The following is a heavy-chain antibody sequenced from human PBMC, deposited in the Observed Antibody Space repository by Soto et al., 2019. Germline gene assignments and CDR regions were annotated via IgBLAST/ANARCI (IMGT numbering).Heavy chain of an antibody. CDR3: LRGVDYRLRPVAFDI. V-gene: IGHV3-33*01. D-gene: IGHD4-17*01. CDR2: IWYDGSNK. CDR1: GFTFSSYG. Sequence: QVQLVESGGGVVQPGRSLRLSCAASGFTFSSYGMHWVRQAPGKGLEWVAVIWYDGSNKYYADSVKGQFTISRDNSKNTLYLQMNSLRAEDTAVYYCLRGVDYRLRPVAFDIWGQGTMVTVSS. J-gene: IGHJ3*02.